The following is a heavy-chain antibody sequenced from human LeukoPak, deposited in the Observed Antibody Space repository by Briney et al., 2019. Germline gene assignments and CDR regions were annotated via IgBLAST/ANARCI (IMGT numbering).Heavy chain of an antibody. D-gene: IGHD7-27*01. CDR3: AAWGLINY. J-gene: IGHJ4*02. CDR1: GFAFSDYW. CDR2: INLGGSAK. V-gene: IGHV3-7*01. Sequence: GGSLRLSCSASGFAFSDYWMNWVRQAPGKGPEWVANINLGGSAKLYVDSVRGRCTISRDNAKNSLYLQLNSLRVEDTAVYYCAAWGLINYWGQGTLVTVSS.